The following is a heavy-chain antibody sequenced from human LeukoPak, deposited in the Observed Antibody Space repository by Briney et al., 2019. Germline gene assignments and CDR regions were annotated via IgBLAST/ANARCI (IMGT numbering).Heavy chain of an antibody. Sequence: SETLFLTCAVYGGSFSGYYWSWIRQPPGKGLEWIGEINHSGSTNYNPSPKSRLTISVDTSKNQLSLKLSSVTATDTAVYYCARWTSGLTFFGMVARTWIDPWGQGTLVTVSS. D-gene: IGHD3-3*01. J-gene: IGHJ5*02. CDR3: ARWTSGLTFFGMVARTWIDP. V-gene: IGHV4-34*01. CDR2: INHSGST. CDR1: GGSFSGYY.